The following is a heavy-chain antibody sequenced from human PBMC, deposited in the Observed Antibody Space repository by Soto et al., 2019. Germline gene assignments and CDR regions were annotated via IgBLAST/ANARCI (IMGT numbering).Heavy chain of an antibody. D-gene: IGHD2-15*01. CDR2: ITSSSGYI. V-gene: IGHV3-21*01. CDR3: ARETDIVVVVTTNGMDV. J-gene: IGHJ6*02. CDR1: GFRFSSYS. Sequence: EVQLVESGGGLVKPGGSLRLSCAVSGFRFSSYSMNWVRQAPGKGLEWVSLITSSSGYIYYADSVKGRFTISRDNAKNSLFLQMNSLRAEDTAVYYCARETDIVVVVTTNGMDVWGRGTTVTVSS.